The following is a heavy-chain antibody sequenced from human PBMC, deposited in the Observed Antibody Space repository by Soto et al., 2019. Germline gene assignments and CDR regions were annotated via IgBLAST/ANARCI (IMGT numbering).Heavy chain of an antibody. D-gene: IGHD5-18*01. CDR3: ARGRIQLWIFDS. CDR2: IYSSGYT. V-gene: IGHV4-31*03. J-gene: IGHJ4*02. CDR1: GDSISRGDYY. Sequence: PSETLSLTCSVSGDSISRGDYYWSWIRQYPGKGLEWIGYIYSSGYTYSNPALETRVSVSLDTSKNQFSLKVSSVTAADAAVYYGARGRIQLWIFDSWGQGTLVTVSS.